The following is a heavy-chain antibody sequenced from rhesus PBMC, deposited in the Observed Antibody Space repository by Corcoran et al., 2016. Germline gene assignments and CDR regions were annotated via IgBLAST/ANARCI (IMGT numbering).Heavy chain of an antibody. D-gene: IGHD2-15*01. CDR3: ARSPPGTYFDY. CDR2: ISGRAGNT. V-gene: IGHV4-173*01. Sequence: QMQLQESGPGLVKPSETLSLTCAVSGGSISSNHWSWIRQPPGKGLEWIGRISGRAGNTDYNPSLKSRVTISTDTSKNQVSLRLSSVTAADTAVYFCARSPPGTYFDYWGQGALVTVSS. CDR1: GGSISSNH. J-gene: IGHJ4*01.